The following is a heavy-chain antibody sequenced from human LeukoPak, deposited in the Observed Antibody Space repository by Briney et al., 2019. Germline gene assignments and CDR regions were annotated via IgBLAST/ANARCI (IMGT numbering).Heavy chain of an antibody. CDR1: GGSISTYY. Sequence: PSETLSLTCTVSGGSISTYYWSWIRQPAGKGLEWIGRIYSSGGTNYNPSLRSRVTMSVDTSKNQFSLTLSSVTAADTAVYFCARDYNWTFDYWGQGTLVTVSS. CDR2: IYSSGGT. J-gene: IGHJ4*02. V-gene: IGHV4-4*07. CDR3: ARDYNWTFDY. D-gene: IGHD1-1*01.